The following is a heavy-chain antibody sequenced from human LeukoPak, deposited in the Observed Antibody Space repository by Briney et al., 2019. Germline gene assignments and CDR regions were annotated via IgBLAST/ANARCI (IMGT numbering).Heavy chain of an antibody. CDR2: IKEDGSRN. V-gene: IGHV3-7*05. J-gene: IGHJ4*02. CDR1: GFAFSNYW. Sequence: GGSLRLSCTASGFAFSNYWMSWVRQAPGKGLEWVANIKEDGSRNHYVDSVKGRFTISRDNAKGSLYLQMNSLRAEDTAVYYCARQLSGWYGADPYWGQGTLVTVSS. D-gene: IGHD6-19*01. CDR3: ARQLSGWYGADPY.